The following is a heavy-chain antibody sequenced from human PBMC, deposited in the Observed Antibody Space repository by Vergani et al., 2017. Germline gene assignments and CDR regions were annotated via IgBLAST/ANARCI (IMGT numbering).Heavy chain of an antibody. V-gene: IGHV1-46*01. D-gene: IGHD4-23*01. CDR1: GYPFTSYY. Sequence: QVQLVQSGAEVKKPGASVKVSCKASGYPFTSYYMHWVRQAPGQGLEWMGIINPSGGSTSYAQNFQGRVTRTRDTATSTVYMELRLLRSEDTAVYYCARGNYGGNRHYYFDYWGQGTLVTVSS. J-gene: IGHJ4*02. CDR3: ARGNYGGNRHYYFDY. CDR2: INPSGGST.